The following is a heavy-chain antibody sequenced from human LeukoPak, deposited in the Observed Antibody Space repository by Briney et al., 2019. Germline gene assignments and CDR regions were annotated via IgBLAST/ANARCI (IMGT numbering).Heavy chain of an antibody. CDR1: DGSISSSSYY. D-gene: IGHD2-2*01. CDR3: ARGFEGSQLLWRNYYYYGMDV. V-gene: IGHV4-39*07. CDR2: IYYSGRT. Sequence: SETLSLTCTVSDGSISSSSYYWGWIRQPPGKGLEWIGSIYYSGRTYYNPSLKSRVTISVDTSKNQFSLKLSSVTAADTAVYYCARGFEGSQLLWRNYYYYGMDVWGQGTTVTVSS. J-gene: IGHJ6*02.